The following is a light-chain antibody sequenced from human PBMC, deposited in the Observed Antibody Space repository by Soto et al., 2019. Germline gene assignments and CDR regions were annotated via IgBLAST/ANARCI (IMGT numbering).Light chain of an antibody. CDR1: QSVSSTY. CDR2: GAS. CDR3: QHHGSSPPMYT. Sequence: EIVLTQSPGTLSLSPGERATLSCRASQSVSSTYLAWYQQKPGQAPRLLIYGASSRATGIPDRISGSGSGTDFTLTISRLEPEDFAVYYCQHHGSSPPMYTFGQGTLLEIK. J-gene: IGKJ2*01. V-gene: IGKV3-20*01.